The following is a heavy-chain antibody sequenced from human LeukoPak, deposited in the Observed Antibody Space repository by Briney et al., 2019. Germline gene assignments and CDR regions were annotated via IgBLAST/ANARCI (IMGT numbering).Heavy chain of an antibody. Sequence: ASVKVSCKASGYTFTSYYMHWVRQAPGQGLEWMGIINPSGGSTSYAQKFQGRVTMTRDTSTSTVYMELSSLRSEDTAVYYCARDMEGYCSSTSCHEDHYYYGMDVWGQGTTVTVSS. V-gene: IGHV1-46*01. J-gene: IGHJ6*02. CDR2: INPSGGST. CDR3: ARDMEGYCSSTSCHEDHYYYGMDV. D-gene: IGHD2-2*01. CDR1: GYTFTSYY.